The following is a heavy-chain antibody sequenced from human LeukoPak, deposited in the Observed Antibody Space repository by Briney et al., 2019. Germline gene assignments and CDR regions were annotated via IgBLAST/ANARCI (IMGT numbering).Heavy chain of an antibody. Sequence: AETLSFTGTVSGGSISSISYYWGWIRQPPGKGLEWIGSIYYSGGTYDNPSLQSRVTISVDTSKNQFSLKLSSVTAADTAVYYCARVQRWAAMGPFDYWGQGTLVTVSS. J-gene: IGHJ4*02. V-gene: IGHV4-39*07. D-gene: IGHD5-18*01. CDR2: IYYSGGT. CDR1: GGSISSISYY. CDR3: ARVQRWAAMGPFDY.